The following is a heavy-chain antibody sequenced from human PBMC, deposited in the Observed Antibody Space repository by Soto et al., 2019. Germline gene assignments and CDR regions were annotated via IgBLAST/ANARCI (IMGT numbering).Heavy chain of an antibody. CDR1: GYTFTSYD. J-gene: IGHJ6*03. Sequence: QVQLVQSGAEVKKPGASVKVSCKASGYTFTSYDINWVRQATGQGLEWMGWKNPNSGNTGYAQKFQGRVTMTRNTSISTAYMELRSLRSEDTAVYYCARGGVVSTAYYCYMDVGGKGTTVTVSS. CDR3: ARGGVVSTAYYCYMDV. CDR2: KNPNSGNT. V-gene: IGHV1-8*01. D-gene: IGHD3-3*01.